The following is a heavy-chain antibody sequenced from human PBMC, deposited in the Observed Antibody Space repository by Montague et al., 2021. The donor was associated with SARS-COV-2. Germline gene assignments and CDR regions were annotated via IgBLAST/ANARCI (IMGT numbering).Heavy chain of an antibody. CDR2: LYYSAST. Sequence: SETLSLTCTVSGGSFSSSSYYWGRIRQPPGMGLVRIVSLYYSASTYYNPSLKSRVTISVDTSKNQFSLKLSSVTAADTAVYYCARIRIGVWGSYRYFDYWGQGTLVTVSS. V-gene: IGHV4-39*01. D-gene: IGHD3-16*02. CDR1: GGSFSSSSYY. J-gene: IGHJ4*02. CDR3: ARIRIGVWGSYRYFDY.